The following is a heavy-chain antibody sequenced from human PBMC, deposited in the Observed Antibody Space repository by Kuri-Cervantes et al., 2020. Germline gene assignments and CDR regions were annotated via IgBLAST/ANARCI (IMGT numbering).Heavy chain of an antibody. V-gene: IGHV4-34*01. CDR2: INHSGST. CDR1: GGSFSGYY. D-gene: IGHD1-1*01. Sequence: SQTLSLTCAVYGGSFSGYYWSWIRQPPGKGLEWIGEINHSGSTNYNPSLKSRVTISVDTSKNQLSLKLSSVTAADTAVYYCARVPGGIDAFDIWGQGTMVTVSS. J-gene: IGHJ3*02. CDR3: ARVPGGIDAFDI.